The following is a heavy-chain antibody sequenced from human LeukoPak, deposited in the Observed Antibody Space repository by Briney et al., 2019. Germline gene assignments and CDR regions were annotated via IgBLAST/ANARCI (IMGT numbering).Heavy chain of an antibody. D-gene: IGHD4-17*01. V-gene: IGHV3-7*01. CDR2: IKQDGSEK. CDR1: GFTFSSYW. Sequence: GGSLRLSXAASGFTFSSYWMSWVRQAPGKGLEWVANIKQDGSEKYYVDSVKGRFTISRDNAKNSLYLQMNSLRAEDTAVYYCAREDYGDSFDYWGQGTLVTVSS. CDR3: AREDYGDSFDY. J-gene: IGHJ4*02.